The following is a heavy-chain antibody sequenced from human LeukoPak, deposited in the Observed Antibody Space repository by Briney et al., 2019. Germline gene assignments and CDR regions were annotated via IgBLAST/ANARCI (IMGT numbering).Heavy chain of an antibody. D-gene: IGHD3-16*02. V-gene: IGHV7-4-1*02. CDR1: GYTFTSYA. CDR3: AGELSRGV. Sequence: GASLKVSCKASGYTFTSYAMNWVRQAPGQGLEWMGWINTNTENPTSAQGFTGRFVFSLDTSVSTAYLQISSLKAEVTGVDYCAGELSRGVWGQGTMVTVSS. J-gene: IGHJ3*01. CDR2: INTNTENP.